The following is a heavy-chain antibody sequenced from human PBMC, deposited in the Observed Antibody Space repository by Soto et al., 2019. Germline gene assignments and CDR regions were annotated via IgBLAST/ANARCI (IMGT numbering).Heavy chain of an antibody. J-gene: IGHJ6*02. CDR3: ARDRLRYNWNDFPYYYYGMDV. CDR1: GFTFSSYA. D-gene: IGHD1-1*01. CDR2: ISYDGSNK. Sequence: QVQLVESVGGVVQPGRSLRLSCAASGFTFSSYAMHWVRQAPGKGLEWVAVISYDGSNKYYADSVKGRFTISRDNSKNTLYLQMNSLIAEDTAVYYCARDRLRYNWNDFPYYYYGMDVWGQGTTVTVSS. V-gene: IGHV3-30-3*01.